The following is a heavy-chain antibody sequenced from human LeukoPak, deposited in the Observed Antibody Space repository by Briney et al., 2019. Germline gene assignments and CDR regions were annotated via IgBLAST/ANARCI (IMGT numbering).Heavy chain of an antibody. Sequence: SVTLSLICTVSGGSISSGSYYWSWIRQPAGKGLEWIGRIYTSGSTNYNPSLKSRATISVDTSKNQFSLKLSSVTAADTAVYYCARELKEFCSSTSCYAIYYYYMDVWGKGTTVTVSS. V-gene: IGHV4-61*02. CDR2: IYTSGST. D-gene: IGHD2-2*01. J-gene: IGHJ6*03. CDR3: ARELKEFCSSTSCYAIYYYYMDV. CDR1: GGSISSGSYY.